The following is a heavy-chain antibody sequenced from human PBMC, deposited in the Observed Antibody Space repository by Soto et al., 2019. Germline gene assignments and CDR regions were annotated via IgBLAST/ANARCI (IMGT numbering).Heavy chain of an antibody. V-gene: IGHV6-1*01. J-gene: IGHJ5*02. CDR2: TYYRAKWYK. D-gene: IGHD2-15*01. CDR1: GDSVSSNSAA. Sequence: SQTLSLTCAISGDSVSSNSAAWNWIRQSPSRGLEWLGRTYYRAKWYKEYAASVRSRITINPDTSKNQFSLQLNSVSPEDTAVYYCARTVGWLDPWGQGILVTVSS. CDR3: ARTVGWLDP.